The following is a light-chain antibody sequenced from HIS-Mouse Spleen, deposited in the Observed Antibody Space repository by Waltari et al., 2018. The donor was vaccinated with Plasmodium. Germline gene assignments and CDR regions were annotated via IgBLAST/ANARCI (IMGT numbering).Light chain of an antibody. J-gene: IGLJ3*02. CDR3: YSTDSSGNHRV. CDR1: ALPKTY. V-gene: IGLV3-10*01. CDR2: ADS. Sequence: SYELTQPPSVSVSPGQTARPTCSGAALPKTYPYWYQQKSGQAPALVIYADSKRPPGIPERFSGSSSGTMATLTISGAQVEDEADYYCYSTDSSGNHRVFGGGTKLTVL.